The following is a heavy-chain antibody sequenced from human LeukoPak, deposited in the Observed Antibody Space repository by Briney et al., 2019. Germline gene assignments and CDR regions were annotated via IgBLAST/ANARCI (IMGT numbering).Heavy chain of an antibody. V-gene: IGHV3-21*01. CDR3: ARDKAASWGSGAFDI. D-gene: IGHD3-10*01. CDR2: ISSSSSYI. J-gene: IGHJ3*02. Sequence: PGGSLRLSCAASGFTFSTYSMNWVRQAPGKGLEWVSSISSSSSYIYYADSVKGRFTISRDNAKNSLYLQMNSLRAEDTAVYYCARDKAASWGSGAFDIWGQGTMVTVSS. CDR1: GFTFSTYS.